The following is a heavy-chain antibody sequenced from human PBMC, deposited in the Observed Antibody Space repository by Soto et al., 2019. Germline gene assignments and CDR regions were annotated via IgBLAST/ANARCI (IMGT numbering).Heavy chain of an antibody. V-gene: IGHV4-4*02. J-gene: IGHJ4*02. CDR1: SGSISSSNW. CDR3: ARVRPSTVTTDHAFDY. D-gene: IGHD4-4*01. Sequence: QVQLQESGPGLVKPSGTLSLTCAVSSGSISSSNWWSWVRQPPGKGLEWIGEIYHSGSTNYNPSLKSRVTLSVDKSKNQFPLKLSSVTAADTAVYYCARVRPSTVTTDHAFDYWGQGTLVTVSS. CDR2: IYHSGST.